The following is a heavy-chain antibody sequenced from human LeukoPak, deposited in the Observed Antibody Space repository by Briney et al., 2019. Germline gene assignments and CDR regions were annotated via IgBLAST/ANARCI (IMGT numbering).Heavy chain of an antibody. J-gene: IGHJ4*02. D-gene: IGHD7-27*01. Sequence: GGSLRLSCAASGFTFTTYHMHWVRQAPGKGLEWLSFIRNDESDKYYTDSVKGRFTISRDNSKNTVYLQMSSLRVEDTAVYYCVRDYNWGVDYWGQGTLVTVSS. CDR1: GFTFTTYH. V-gene: IGHV3-30*02. CDR2: IRNDESDK. CDR3: VRDYNWGVDY.